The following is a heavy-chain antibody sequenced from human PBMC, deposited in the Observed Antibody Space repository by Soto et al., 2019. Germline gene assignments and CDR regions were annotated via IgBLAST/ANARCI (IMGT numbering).Heavy chain of an antibody. V-gene: IGHV1-69*06. CDR3: ARGSITIFGVPDY. J-gene: IGHJ4*02. D-gene: IGHD3-3*01. Sequence: ASVKVSCKASGGTFSSYAISWVRQAPGQGLEWMGGITPIFGTANYAQKFQGRVTITADKSTSTAYMELSSLRSEDTAVYYCARGSITIFGVPDYWGQGTLVTVSS. CDR1: GGTFSSYA. CDR2: ITPIFGTA.